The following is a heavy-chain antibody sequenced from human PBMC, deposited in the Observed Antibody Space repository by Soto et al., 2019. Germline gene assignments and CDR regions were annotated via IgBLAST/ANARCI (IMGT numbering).Heavy chain of an antibody. CDR3: ASSSYGFYYYYGMDV. V-gene: IGHV1-58*01. J-gene: IGHJ6*02. CDR1: GFTFTSSA. D-gene: IGHD3-10*01. Sequence: SVKVSCKASGFTFTSSAVQWVRQARGQRLEWIGWIVVGSGNTNYAQKFQERVTITRDMSTSTAYMELSSLRSEDTAVYYCASSSYGFYYYYGMDVWGQGTTVTVSS. CDR2: IVVGSGNT.